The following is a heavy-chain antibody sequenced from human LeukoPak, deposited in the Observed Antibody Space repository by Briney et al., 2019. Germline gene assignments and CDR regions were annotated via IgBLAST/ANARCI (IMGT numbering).Heavy chain of an antibody. CDR3: AREKPIFGVVNWFDP. CDR2: IYYSGST. V-gene: IGHV4-59*12. J-gene: IGHJ5*02. CDR1: GGSISSYY. D-gene: IGHD3-3*01. Sequence: SETLSLTCTVSGGSISSYYWSWIRQPPGKGLEWIGYIYYSGSTNYNPSLKSRVTISVDTSKNQFSLKLSSVTAADTAVYYCAREKPIFGVVNWFDPWGQGTLVTVSS.